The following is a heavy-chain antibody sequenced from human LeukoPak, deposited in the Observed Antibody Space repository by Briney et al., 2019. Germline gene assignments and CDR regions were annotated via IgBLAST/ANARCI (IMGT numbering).Heavy chain of an antibody. Sequence: ASVNVSCKSSGYTFTSYGFSWVRQAPGQGLNGMGWISAYDGNIKYAQKFQGRVTMTTDTSTSTVYMELRRLRSDDTAVYYCARMGDYHLVSFFDYWGQGTLVTVSS. CDR2: ISAYDGNI. D-gene: IGHD4/OR15-4a*01. CDR1: GYTFTSYG. CDR3: ARMGDYHLVSFFDY. V-gene: IGHV1-18*01. J-gene: IGHJ4*02.